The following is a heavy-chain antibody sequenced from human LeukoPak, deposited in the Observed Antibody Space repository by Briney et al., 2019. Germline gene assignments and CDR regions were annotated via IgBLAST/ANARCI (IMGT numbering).Heavy chain of an antibody. V-gene: IGHV4-34*01. CDR2: INHSGST. CDR1: GGSFSGYY. D-gene: IGHD2-2*01. J-gene: IGHJ5*02. CDR3: ARETYCSSTSCYHFDP. Sequence: PSETLSLTCAVYGGSFSGYYWSWIRQPPGKGLEWIGEINHSGSTNYNPSLKSRVTISVDTSKNQFSLKLSSVTAADTAVYYCARETYCSSTSCYHFDPWGQGTLVTVSS.